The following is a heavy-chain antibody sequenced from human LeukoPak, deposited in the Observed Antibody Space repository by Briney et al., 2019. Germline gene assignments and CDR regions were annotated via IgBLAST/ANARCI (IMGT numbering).Heavy chain of an antibody. J-gene: IGHJ4*02. CDR1: GFTFSSYA. Sequence: GGSLRLSCAASGFTFSSYAMSWVRQAPGKGLEWVSAISGSGGSTYYADSVKGRFTISRDNSKNTLYLQMNSLRAEDTAVYYCAKGGRDNLYYDFWSGFEYYFDYWGRGTLVTVSS. CDR3: AKGGRDNLYYDFWSGFEYYFDY. CDR2: ISGSGGST. D-gene: IGHD3-3*01. V-gene: IGHV3-23*01.